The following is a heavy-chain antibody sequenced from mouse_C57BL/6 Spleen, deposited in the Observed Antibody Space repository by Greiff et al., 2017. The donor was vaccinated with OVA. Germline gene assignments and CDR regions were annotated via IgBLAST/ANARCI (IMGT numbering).Heavy chain of an antibody. Sequence: ESGPGLVKPSQSLSLTCSVTGYSITSGYYWYWIRQFPGNKLEWMGYISYDGSNNYNPSLNNRISITRDTSKNQVFLKLNSVTTEDTATYYCARARSTTVELAYWGQGTLVTVSA. CDR3: ARARSTTVELAY. CDR1: GYSITSGYY. J-gene: IGHJ3*01. CDR2: ISYDGSN. V-gene: IGHV3-6*01. D-gene: IGHD1-1*01.